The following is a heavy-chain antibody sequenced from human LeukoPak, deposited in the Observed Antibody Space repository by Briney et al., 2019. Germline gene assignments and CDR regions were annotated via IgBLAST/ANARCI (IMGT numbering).Heavy chain of an antibody. CDR2: IYYSGST. CDR1: GGSISSYY. CDR3: ARSIAAAGTGDFDY. D-gene: IGHD6-13*01. J-gene: IGHJ4*02. Sequence: QASETLSLTCTVSGGSISSYYWSWIRQPPGKGLEWIGYIYYSGSTNYNPSLKSRVTISVDTSKNQFSLKLSSVTAADTAVYYCARSIAAAGTGDFDYWGQGTLVTVSS. V-gene: IGHV4-59*01.